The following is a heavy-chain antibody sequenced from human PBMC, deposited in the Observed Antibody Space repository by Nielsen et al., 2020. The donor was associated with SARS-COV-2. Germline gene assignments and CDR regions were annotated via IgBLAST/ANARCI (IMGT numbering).Heavy chain of an antibody. D-gene: IGHD6-19*01. CDR3: AREYSSGWYAAGGWFDP. CDR1: GGSISSYY. CDR2: IYYSGST. J-gene: IGHJ5*02. Sequence: GSLRLSCTVSGGSISSYYWSWIRQPPGKGLEWIGYIYYSGSTNYNPSLKSRVTISVDKSKNQFSLKLSSVTAADTAVYYCAREYSSGWYAAGGWFDPWGQGTLVTVSS. V-gene: IGHV4-59*12.